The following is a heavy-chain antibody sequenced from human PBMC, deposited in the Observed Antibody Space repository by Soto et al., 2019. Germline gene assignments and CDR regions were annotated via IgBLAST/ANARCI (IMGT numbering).Heavy chain of an antibody. Sequence: PSETLSLTCTVAGGSISSSSYYWGWIRQPPGKGPEWIGSIYYSGSTYYNPSLKSRVTISVDTSKNQFSLKLSSVTAADTAVYYCASQVWFGESRYDYWGQGTLVTVSS. CDR2: IYYSGST. V-gene: IGHV4-39*01. CDR3: ASQVWFGESRYDY. CDR1: GGSISSSSYY. J-gene: IGHJ4*02. D-gene: IGHD3-10*01.